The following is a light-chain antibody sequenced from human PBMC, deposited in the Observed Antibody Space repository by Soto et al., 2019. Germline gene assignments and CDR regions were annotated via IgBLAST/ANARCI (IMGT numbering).Light chain of an antibody. CDR3: QQYYTTPLT. CDR1: QSVFHTADNRNY. J-gene: IGKJ3*01. CDR2: WAS. V-gene: IGKV4-1*01. Sequence: DIVVTQSPDYLPVSLGERATINRKSSQSVFHTADNRNYLAWYQQKPGQPPKLLIYWASTREFGVPDRFSGGGSGTDFTLTISTLQAEDVAVYYCQQYYTTPLTFGPGTKVDIK.